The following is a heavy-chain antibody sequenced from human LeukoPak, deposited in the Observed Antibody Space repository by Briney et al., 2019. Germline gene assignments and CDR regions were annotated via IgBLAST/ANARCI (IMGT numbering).Heavy chain of an antibody. CDR2: INHSGST. CDR1: GGSFSGYY. Sequence: PSETLSLTCAVYGGSFSGYYWSWIRQPPGKGLEWIGEINHSGSTNYNPSLKSRVTISVDTSKNQFSLKLSSVTAADTAVYYCARADLSEEWFGESLPGAFDIWGQGTMVTVSS. V-gene: IGHV4-34*01. D-gene: IGHD3-10*01. J-gene: IGHJ3*02. CDR3: ARADLSEEWFGESLPGAFDI.